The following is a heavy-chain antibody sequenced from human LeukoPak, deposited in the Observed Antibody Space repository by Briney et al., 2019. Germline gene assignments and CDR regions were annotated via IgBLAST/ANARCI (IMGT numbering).Heavy chain of an antibody. D-gene: IGHD3-16*01. J-gene: IGHJ4*02. V-gene: IGHV3-7*01. CDR2: IKQDGSEK. CDR1: GFTFSSYW. CDR3: ARGRGWVDH. Sequence: GGSLRLSCAASGFTFSSYWMSWVRQAPGKGLEWVANIKQDGSEKYYVDSVKGRFTISRDDARNSVYLQLNSLRAEDTALYYCARGRGWVDHWGQGTLVTVSS.